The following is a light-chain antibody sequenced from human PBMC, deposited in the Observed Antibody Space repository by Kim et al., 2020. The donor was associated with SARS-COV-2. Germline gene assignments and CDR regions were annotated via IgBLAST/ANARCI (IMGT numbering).Light chain of an antibody. CDR3: CSFAGNYILI. V-gene: IGLV2-11*01. CDR2: GVT. CDR1: SSDIGCYNY. J-gene: IGLJ2*01. Sequence: GQSVTISCTGTSSDIGCYNYVSWYQHHPGKAPKLMIYGVTRRPSGVPDRFSGSKSGNTASLTIFGLQAEDEADYYCCSFAGNYILIFGGGTQLTVL.